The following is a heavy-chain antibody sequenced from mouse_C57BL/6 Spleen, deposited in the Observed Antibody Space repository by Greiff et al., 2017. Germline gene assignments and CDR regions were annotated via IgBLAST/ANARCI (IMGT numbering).Heavy chain of an antibody. J-gene: IGHJ3*01. CDR1: GFNIKDYY. Sequence: VQLQQSGAELVKPGASVKLSCTASGFNIKDYYMHWVKQRTEQGLEWIGRIDPEDGETKYAPKFQGKATITADTSSNTAYLQLSSLTSKDTAVYYCARCPYYGSSSGPFAYWGQGTLVTVSA. V-gene: IGHV14-2*01. CDR3: ARCPYYGSSSGPFAY. CDR2: IDPEDGET. D-gene: IGHD1-1*01.